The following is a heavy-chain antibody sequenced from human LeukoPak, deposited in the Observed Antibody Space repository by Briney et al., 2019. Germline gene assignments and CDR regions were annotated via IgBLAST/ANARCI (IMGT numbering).Heavy chain of an antibody. CDR2: IYHSGST. J-gene: IGHJ4*02. CDR3: ARVWVITGTIDY. Sequence: SQTLSLTCTVSGGSISSGGYYWSWIRQPPGKGLEWIGYIYHSGSTYYNPSLKSRVTISVDRSKNQFSLKLSSVTAADTAVYYCARVWVITGTIDYWGQGTLVTVSS. CDR1: GGSISSGGYY. V-gene: IGHV4-30-2*01. D-gene: IGHD1/OR15-1a*01.